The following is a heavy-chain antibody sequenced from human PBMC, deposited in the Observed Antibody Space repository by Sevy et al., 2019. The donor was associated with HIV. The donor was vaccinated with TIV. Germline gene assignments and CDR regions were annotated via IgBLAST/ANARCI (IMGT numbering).Heavy chain of an antibody. J-gene: IGHJ4*02. D-gene: IGHD2-21*02. CDR2: ISHDERYK. V-gene: IGHV3-30*04. CDR1: GFTFTNYD. CDR3: ARLVSCGGDCYYLDS. Sequence: GGSLRLSCAASGFTFTNYDMHWVRQTPGRGLDWVAVISHDERYKNYAESVKVRFTTSRDNFKNTLFLQMDSLRPEDTAVYFCARLVSCGGDCYYLDSWGQGALVTVSS.